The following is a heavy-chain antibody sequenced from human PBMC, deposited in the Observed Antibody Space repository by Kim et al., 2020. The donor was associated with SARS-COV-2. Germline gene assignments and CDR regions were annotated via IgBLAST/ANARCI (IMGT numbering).Heavy chain of an antibody. V-gene: IGHV5-51*01. Sequence: GESLKISCKGSGYSFSSYWIGWVRQMPGKGLEWMGIIYPGDSETRYSPSFQGQVTISADKSISTAYLQWSSLKDSDTAMYFCARRSGSYKPFDYWGQGTLVTVSS. J-gene: IGHJ4*02. D-gene: IGHD1-26*01. CDR3: ARRSGSYKPFDY. CDR2: IYPGDSET. CDR1: GYSFSSYW.